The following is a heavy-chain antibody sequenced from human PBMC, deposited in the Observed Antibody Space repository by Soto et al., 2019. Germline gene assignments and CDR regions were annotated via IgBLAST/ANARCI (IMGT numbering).Heavy chain of an antibody. J-gene: IGHJ4*02. V-gene: IGHV3-74*01. CDR1: GFTFSSYW. CDR2: INSDGSST. D-gene: IGHD2-15*01. CDR3: ASSGYCSGGSCYGFLDY. Sequence: GGSLRLSCAASGFTFSSYWMHWVRQAPGKGLVWVSRINSDGSSTSYADSVKGRFTISRDNAKNTLYLQMNSLRAEDTAVYYCASSGYCSGGSCYGFLDYWGQGTLVTVSS.